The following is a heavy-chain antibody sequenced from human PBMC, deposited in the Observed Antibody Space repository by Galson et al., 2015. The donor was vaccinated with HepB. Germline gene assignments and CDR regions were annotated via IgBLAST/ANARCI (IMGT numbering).Heavy chain of an antibody. CDR3: ARDNYDFWSGWFDSATSATYNY. CDR2: IWYDGSNK. V-gene: IGHV3-33*08. CDR1: GFTFSSYG. D-gene: IGHD3-3*01. Sequence: SLRLSCAASGFTFSSYGMHWVRQAPGKGLEWVAVIWYDGSNKYYADSVKGRFTISRDNSKNTLYLQMNSLRAEDTAVYYCARDNYDFWSGWFDSATSATYNYWGQGTLVTVSS. J-gene: IGHJ4*02.